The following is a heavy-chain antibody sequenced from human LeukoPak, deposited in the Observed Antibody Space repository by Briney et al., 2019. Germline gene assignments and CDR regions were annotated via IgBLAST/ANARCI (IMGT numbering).Heavy chain of an antibody. CDR2: IKQDGSEQ. J-gene: IGHJ3*02. CDR3: ARESIVVVPTTMDDASDI. CDR1: GFTFSHYY. D-gene: IGHD2-2*01. V-gene: IGHV3-7*01. Sequence: GGSLRLSCAASGFTFSHYYMSWVRQAPGKGLEWVANIKQDGSEQFYLDSVKGRFTISRDNAKNALYLQMHSLRVEDTAVYYCARESIVVVPTTMDDASDIWGQGTTVTVSS.